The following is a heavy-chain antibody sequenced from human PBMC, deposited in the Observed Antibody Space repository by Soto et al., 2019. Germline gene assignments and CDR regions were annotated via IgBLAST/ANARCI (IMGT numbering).Heavy chain of an antibody. CDR1: GFSFTNFA. Sequence: GGSLRLSCAASGFSFTNFAMSWVRQAPGKGLEWVAGIGASGDITWYADSVKGRLSISRDNSKNTLYLQLNSLRFEDTAVYYCAKDDFTDRGDDYFDYWGPGTLVSVSS. V-gene: IGHV3-23*01. CDR2: IGASGDIT. D-gene: IGHD2-21*02. J-gene: IGHJ4*02. CDR3: AKDDFTDRGDDYFDY.